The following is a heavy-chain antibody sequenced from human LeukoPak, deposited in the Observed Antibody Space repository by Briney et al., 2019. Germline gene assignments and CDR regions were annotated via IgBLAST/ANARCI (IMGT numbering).Heavy chain of an antibody. D-gene: IGHD3-3*01. Sequence: GGSLRLSCAASGFTFSSYAMSWVRQPPGKGLEWVSHISGSRITTYYADSVKGRFTISRDNSKNTLSLQVNSLRVDDTAVYYCAKDVGWRAFDIWGQGTKVTVSS. V-gene: IGHV3-23*01. CDR1: GFTFSSYA. CDR2: ISGSRITT. J-gene: IGHJ3*02. CDR3: AKDVGWRAFDI.